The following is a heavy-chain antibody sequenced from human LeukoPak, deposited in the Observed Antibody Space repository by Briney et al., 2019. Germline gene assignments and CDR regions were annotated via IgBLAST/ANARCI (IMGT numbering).Heavy chain of an antibody. CDR2: INPNSGGA. J-gene: IGHJ4*02. CDR1: GYTFTGQY. V-gene: IGHV1-2*02. CDR3: ASGSGTYSPDY. Sequence: ASVKVSCKASGYTFTGQYLHWVRQAPGQGLEWMGWINPNSGGANYAQKFQGRVTMTSETSVSTADMELSRLRSDDTAVYYCASGSGTYSPDYWGQGTLVTVSS. D-gene: IGHD3-10*01.